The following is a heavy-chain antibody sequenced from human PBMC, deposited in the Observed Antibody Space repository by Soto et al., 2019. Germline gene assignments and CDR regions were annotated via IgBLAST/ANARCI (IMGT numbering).Heavy chain of an antibody. CDR1: GFTFDDYA. CDR3: AKELEGYCTNVVCYTGFEY. V-gene: IGHV3-9*01. J-gene: IGHJ4*02. D-gene: IGHD2-8*01. Sequence: EVQLVESGGGLVQPGRSLRLSCAASGFTFDDYAMHWVRQAPGKGLEWVSGISWNSGSIGYADSVKGRFTISRDNAKNALSLQMNSQSAEDTALYYCAKELEGYCTNVVCYTGFEYWGQGTLVTVSS. CDR2: ISWNSGSI.